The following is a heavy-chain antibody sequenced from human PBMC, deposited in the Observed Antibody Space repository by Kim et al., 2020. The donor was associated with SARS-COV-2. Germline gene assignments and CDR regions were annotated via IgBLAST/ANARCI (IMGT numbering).Heavy chain of an antibody. D-gene: IGHD2-15*01. CDR3: ARIGDY. Sequence: PGDSDTRYSPSFQGRVTISADTSISTAYLQWSSLKASDTAMYYCARIGDYWGQGTLVTVSS. V-gene: IGHV5-51*01. J-gene: IGHJ4*02. CDR2: PGDSDT.